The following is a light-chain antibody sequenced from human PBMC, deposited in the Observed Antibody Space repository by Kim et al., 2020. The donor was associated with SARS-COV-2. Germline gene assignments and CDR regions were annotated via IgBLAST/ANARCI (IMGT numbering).Light chain of an antibody. CDR3: QSYDSSNVV. CDR2: EDS. V-gene: IGLV6-57*02. CDR1: SGSIASNY. Sequence: LTQPHSVSESPGKTVTISCTGSSGSIASNYVQWYQQRPGSAPTTVIYEDSQRPSGVPDRFSGSIDSSSNSASLTISGLKTEDEADYYCQSYDSSNVVFGGGTQLTVL. J-gene: IGLJ2*01.